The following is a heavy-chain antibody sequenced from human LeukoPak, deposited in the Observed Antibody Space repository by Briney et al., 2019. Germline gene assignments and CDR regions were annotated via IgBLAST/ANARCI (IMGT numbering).Heavy chain of an antibody. CDR2: ISGNGGST. D-gene: IGHD1-26*01. Sequence: SGGSLRLSCETSGFTYSNYAMTWVRQAPGKGLEWVSCISGNGGSTYSADSVKGRFTISRDNSKNTLYLQMDSLRAEDAAVYYCAKDRLPGSNYYYGMDVWGQGTTVTVSS. V-gene: IGHV3-23*01. CDR3: AKDRLPGSNYYYGMDV. J-gene: IGHJ6*02. CDR1: GFTYSNYA.